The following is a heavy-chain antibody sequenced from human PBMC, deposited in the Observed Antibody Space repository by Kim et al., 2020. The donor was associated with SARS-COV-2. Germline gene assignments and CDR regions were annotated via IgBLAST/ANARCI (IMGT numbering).Heavy chain of an antibody. J-gene: IGHJ4*02. Sequence: GGSLRLSCAASGFTFSSYAMHWVRQAPGKGLEWVAVISYDGSNKYYADSVKGRFTISRDNSKNTLYLQMNSLRAEDTAVYYCARDYLDREIGVYYDNREGDYWGQGTLVTVSS. CDR2: ISYDGSNK. CDR3: ARDYLDREIGVYYDNREGDY. D-gene: IGHD3-9*01. V-gene: IGHV3-30-3*01. CDR1: GFTFSSYA.